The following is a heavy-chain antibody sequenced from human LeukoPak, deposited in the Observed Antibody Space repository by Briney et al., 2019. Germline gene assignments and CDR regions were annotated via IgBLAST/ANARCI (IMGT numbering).Heavy chain of an antibody. CDR3: ARGGIEYYDFWSGSTHYYYYYMDV. Sequence: SVKVSCKASGGTFSSYAINWVRQAPGQGLEWMGGIIPIFGTANYAQKFQGRVTITADESTSTAYMELSSLRSEDTAVYYCARGGIEYYDFWSGSTHYYYYYMDVWGKGTTVTVSS. D-gene: IGHD3-3*01. V-gene: IGHV1-69*13. CDR1: GGTFSSYA. J-gene: IGHJ6*03. CDR2: IIPIFGTA.